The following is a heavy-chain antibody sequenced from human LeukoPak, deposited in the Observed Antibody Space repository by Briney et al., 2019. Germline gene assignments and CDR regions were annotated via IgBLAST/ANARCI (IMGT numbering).Heavy chain of an antibody. V-gene: IGHV4-30-2*01. CDR2: IYHSGST. CDR1: GGSISSGGYS. D-gene: IGHD3-10*01. CDR3: ARDQNTMDTHWFDP. J-gene: IGHJ5*02. Sequence: SQTLSLTCAVSGGSISSGGYSWSWIRQPPGKGLEWIGYIYHSGSTYYNPSLKSRVTIPVDRSKNLFSLKLSSVTAADTAVYYCARDQNTMDTHWFDPWGQGTLVTVSS.